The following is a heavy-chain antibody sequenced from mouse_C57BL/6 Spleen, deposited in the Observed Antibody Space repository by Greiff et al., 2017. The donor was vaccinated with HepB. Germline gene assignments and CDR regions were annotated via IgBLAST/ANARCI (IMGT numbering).Heavy chain of an antibody. J-gene: IGHJ4*01. Sequence: DVQLQESGGGLVQPKGSLKLSCAASGFTFNTYAMHWVRQAPGKGLEWVARIRSKSSNYATYYADSVKDRFTISRDDSQSMLYLQMNNLKTEDTAMYYCVRDGGLRVLYAMDYWGQGTSVTVSS. D-gene: IGHD2-4*01. CDR1: GFTFNTYA. CDR2: IRSKSSNYAT. V-gene: IGHV10-3*01. CDR3: VRDGGLRVLYAMDY.